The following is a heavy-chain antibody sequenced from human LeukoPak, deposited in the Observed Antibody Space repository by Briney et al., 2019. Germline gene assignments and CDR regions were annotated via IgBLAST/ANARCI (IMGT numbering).Heavy chain of an antibody. V-gene: IGHV4-39*07. CDR3: ARVGFQYYYGSGSPNPSNRFDP. Sequence: PSETLSLTCTVSGGSISSSSYYWGWIRQPPGKGLEWIGEINHSGSTNYNPSLKSRVTISVDTSENQFSLKLSSVTAADTAVYYCARVGFQYYYGSGSPNPSNRFDPWGQGTLVTVSS. J-gene: IGHJ5*02. D-gene: IGHD3-10*01. CDR1: GGSISSSSYY. CDR2: INHSGST.